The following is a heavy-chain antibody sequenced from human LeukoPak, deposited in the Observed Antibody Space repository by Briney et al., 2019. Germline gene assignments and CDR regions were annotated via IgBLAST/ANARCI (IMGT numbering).Heavy chain of an antibody. CDR1: GFTFSGYW. Sequence: GGSLRLSCGPSGFTFSGYWMIWVRQAPGRGREGVANINQGGSEKNYVASVKGRLTISRDNAKNSLYLQMNSLRAEDTAVYFCARDSLGSGSYYDYWGQGTLVTVSS. CDR3: ARDSLGSGSYYDY. CDR2: INQGGSEK. D-gene: IGHD3-10*01. V-gene: IGHV3-7*01. J-gene: IGHJ4*02.